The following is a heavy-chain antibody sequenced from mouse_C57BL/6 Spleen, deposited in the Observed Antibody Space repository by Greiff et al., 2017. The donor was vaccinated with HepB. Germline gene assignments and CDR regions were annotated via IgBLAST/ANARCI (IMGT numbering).Heavy chain of an antibody. V-gene: IGHV1-77*01. J-gene: IGHJ4*01. D-gene: IGHD2-12*01. Sequence: VQLQQSGAELVKPGASVKISCKASGYTFTDYYINWVKQRPGQGLEWIGKIGPGSGSTYYNEKFKGKATLTADKSSSTAYMQLSSLTSEDSAVYCCAGSHDAYYYAMDYWGQGTSVTVSS. CDR1: GYTFTDYY. CDR3: AGSHDAYYYAMDY. CDR2: IGPGSGST.